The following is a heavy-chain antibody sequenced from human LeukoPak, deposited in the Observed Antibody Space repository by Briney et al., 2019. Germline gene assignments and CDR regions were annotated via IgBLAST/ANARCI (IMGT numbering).Heavy chain of an antibody. J-gene: IGHJ4*02. CDR2: IKQDGSEK. CDR1: GFTCSSYW. V-gene: IGHV3-7*02. CDR3: ASHYGDYSFFDY. Sequence: GGSLRLSCAASGFTCSSYWMSWVRQAPEKGLEWVANIKQDGSEKYYVDSVKGRFTISRDNAKNSLYLQMNSLRAEDTAVYYCASHYGDYSFFDYWGQGTLVTVSS. D-gene: IGHD4-17*01.